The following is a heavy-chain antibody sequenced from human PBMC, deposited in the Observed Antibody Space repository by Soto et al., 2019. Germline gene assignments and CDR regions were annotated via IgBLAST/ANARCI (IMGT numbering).Heavy chain of an antibody. V-gene: IGHV5-51*01. CDR3: AKQDDRGALEI. D-gene: IGHD3-22*01. CDR1: GKAFTSFW. Sequence: GESLKISCKISGKAFTSFWAVWVRQMPGRGLEWMGNIYPGDSDTRYTPPFQGQVTISADKATNTAYLQWHSLHASDAALYYCAKQDDRGALEIWGQGTKVTVSS. J-gene: IGHJ3*02. CDR2: IYPGDSDT.